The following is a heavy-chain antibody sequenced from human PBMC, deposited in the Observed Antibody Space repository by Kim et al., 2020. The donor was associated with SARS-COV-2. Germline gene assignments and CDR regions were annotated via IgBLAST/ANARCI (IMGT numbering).Heavy chain of an antibody. CDR1: GYTFTSYA. V-gene: IGHV7-4-1*02. CDR2: INTNTGNP. J-gene: IGHJ5*02. D-gene: IGHD3-9*01. Sequence: ASVKVSCKASGYTFTSYAMNWVRQAPGQGLEWMGWINTNTGNPTYAQGFTGRFVFSLDTSVSTAYLQISSLKAEDTAVYYCARVEAVLRYFDWFHDPENWFDPWGQGTLVTVSS. CDR3: ARVEAVLRYFDWFHDPENWFDP.